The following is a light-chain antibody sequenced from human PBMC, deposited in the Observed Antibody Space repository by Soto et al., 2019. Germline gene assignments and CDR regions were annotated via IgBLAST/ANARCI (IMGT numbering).Light chain of an antibody. CDR1: QSVSTK. CDR3: QQYNNWPPFT. Sequence: IVMTQSPATLSVSPGERATLSCRASQSVSTKLAWYQQKPGQAPRLLIYDASTRATGIPARFSGSGSGTEFTLAISSLQSEDFAVYYCQQYNNWPPFTLGQGTKVDIK. CDR2: DAS. V-gene: IGKV3-15*01. J-gene: IGKJ2*01.